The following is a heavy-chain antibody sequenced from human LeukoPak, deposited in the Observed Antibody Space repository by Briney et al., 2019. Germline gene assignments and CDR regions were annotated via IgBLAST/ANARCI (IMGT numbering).Heavy chain of an antibody. Sequence: GGSLRLSCAASGFTFSSYWMHWVRQAPGKGLEWVSSISSSSSYIYYAGSVKGRFTISRDNAKNSLYLQMNSLRVEDTAVYYCARPRGNVEMATNPFDYWGQGTLVTVSS. V-gene: IGHV3-21*01. CDR2: ISSSSSYI. J-gene: IGHJ4*02. CDR3: ARPRGNVEMATNPFDY. D-gene: IGHD5-24*01. CDR1: GFTFSSYW.